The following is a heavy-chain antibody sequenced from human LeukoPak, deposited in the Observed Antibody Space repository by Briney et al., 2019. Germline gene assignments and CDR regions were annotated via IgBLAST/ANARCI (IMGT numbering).Heavy chain of an antibody. D-gene: IGHD5-18*01. J-gene: IGHJ4*02. CDR1: GFTVSSNY. CDR3: AREVLDTAMALGY. Sequence: GGSLRLSCAASGFTVSSNYMSWVRQDPGKGLEWVSIIYSGGTTYYADSVKGRFTISRDNSKNTLYLQMNSLRAEDTAVYYCAREVLDTAMALGYWGQGTLVTVSS. CDR2: IYSGGTT. V-gene: IGHV3-66*01.